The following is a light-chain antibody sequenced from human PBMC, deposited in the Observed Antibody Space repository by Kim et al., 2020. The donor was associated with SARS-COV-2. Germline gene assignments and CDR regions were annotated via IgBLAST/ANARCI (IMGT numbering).Light chain of an antibody. CDR1: NSGSKS. V-gene: IGLV3-21*04. J-gene: IGLJ2*01. CDR2: YAS. CDR3: QVWDSSSDHVYVV. Sequence: GKTGRVTCGGNNSGSKSVHLYQQKPGQAPVMIIYYASDRRSGIPERFSGSSSGRTASLTISRVEGGDEADCYCQVWDSSSDHVYVVFGGGTQLTVL.